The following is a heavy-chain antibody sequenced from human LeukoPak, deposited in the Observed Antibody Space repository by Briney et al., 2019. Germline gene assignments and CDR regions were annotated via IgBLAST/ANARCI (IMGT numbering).Heavy chain of an antibody. CDR3: ARGYDSGGYY. Sequence: GGSLRLSCAASGFTVSSHYVNWVRQAPGKGLEWVSIIYSGGATYYADSVKGRFTISRDKSKNTLYLQMNSLRAEDTAVYYCARGYDSGGYYWGQGTLVTVSS. CDR1: GFTVSSHY. J-gene: IGHJ4*02. CDR2: IYSGGAT. D-gene: IGHD3-22*01. V-gene: IGHV3-66*01.